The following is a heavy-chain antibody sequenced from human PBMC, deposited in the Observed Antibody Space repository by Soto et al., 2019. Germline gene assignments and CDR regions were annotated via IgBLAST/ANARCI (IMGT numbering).Heavy chain of an antibody. CDR3: VRRHVSATGIDWFDP. Sequence: ASVKVSCKASGYTFASYGIHWVRQAPGQMLEWMGLLNAANGDTIYSPKFQGRVTITRDTSESTAYMELSSLRSEDTAVYYCVRRHVSATGIDWFDPGGQGTLVNVSS. V-gene: IGHV1-3*01. J-gene: IGHJ5*02. D-gene: IGHD6-13*01. CDR2: LNAANGDT. CDR1: GYTFASYG.